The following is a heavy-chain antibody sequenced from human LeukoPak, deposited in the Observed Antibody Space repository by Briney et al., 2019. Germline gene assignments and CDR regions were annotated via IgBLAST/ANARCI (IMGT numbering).Heavy chain of an antibody. CDR2: ISDSGDST. Sequence: GGSLRLSCAASRFTFSNYAMNWVRQAPGKGLEWVSSISDSGDSTYYADSVKGRFTISRDNSKNTLSLQMNSLRAEDTSVYYCARGQRRHIDMAPSFDYWGQGTLVTVSS. D-gene: IGHD5-24*01. CDR3: ARGQRRHIDMAPSFDY. J-gene: IGHJ4*02. V-gene: IGHV3-23*01. CDR1: RFTFSNYA.